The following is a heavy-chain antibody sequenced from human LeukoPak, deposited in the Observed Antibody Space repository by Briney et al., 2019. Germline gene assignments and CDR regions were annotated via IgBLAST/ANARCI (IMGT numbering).Heavy chain of an antibody. D-gene: IGHD4-17*01. Sequence: PSETLSLTCTVSGGSISSYYWTWIRQPAGKGLEWIGRIYTSGSTNYNPSLKSRVTMSVDTSKNQFSLKLTSVTAADTAVYYCARGTTVTTGYWYFDLWGRGTLVTVSS. CDR1: GGSISSYY. CDR2: IYTSGST. V-gene: IGHV4-4*07. J-gene: IGHJ2*01. CDR3: ARGTTVTTGYWYFDL.